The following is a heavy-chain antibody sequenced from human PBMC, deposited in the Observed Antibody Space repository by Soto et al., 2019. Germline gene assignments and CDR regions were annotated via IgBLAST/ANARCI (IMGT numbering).Heavy chain of an antibody. CDR3: AGELGTFYFQH. CDR2: IDHSGSA. Sequence: QVQLQESGPGLVRPSQTLSLTCAVSSGYIRSGDYYWTWIRQPPGKGLEWIGYIDHSGSAYYNPSLKSRATISLDTSNSGFSLKLNSVTAADTAVYFCAGELGTFYFQHWGQGRLVTVSS. J-gene: IGHJ4*02. CDR1: SGYIRSGDYY. V-gene: IGHV4-30-4*01. D-gene: IGHD7-27*01.